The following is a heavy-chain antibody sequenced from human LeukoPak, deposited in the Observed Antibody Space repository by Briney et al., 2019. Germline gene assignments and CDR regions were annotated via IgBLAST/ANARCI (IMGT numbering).Heavy chain of an antibody. CDR3: ARGVGAANFDY. V-gene: IGHV4-39*07. CDR2: IFYSGST. CDR1: GGSISTSNYY. J-gene: IGHJ4*02. Sequence: SETLSLTCTVSGGSISTSNYYWGWIRQPPGKGLEWIGNIFYSGSTYYSPSLKSRVTISLDTSRNQFSLKLNSVTAADTAVYYCARGVGAANFDYWGQGTLVTVSS. D-gene: IGHD1-26*01.